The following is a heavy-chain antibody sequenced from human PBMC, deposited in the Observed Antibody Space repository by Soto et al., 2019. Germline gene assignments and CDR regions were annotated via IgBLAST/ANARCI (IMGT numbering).Heavy chain of an antibody. V-gene: IGHV4-30-4*01. CDR3: ASAVLGARALDY. J-gene: IGHJ4*02. Sequence: PSETLSLTCTVSGGSITRGDYYWSWIRQPPGKGLEWIGYIYYSGSTYYNPSLKSRVAISVDTSKNQFSLKLASVTAADTAVYYCASAVLGARALDYWGQGTMGTVSS. CDR1: GGSITRGDYY. CDR2: IYYSGST. D-gene: IGHD6-19*01.